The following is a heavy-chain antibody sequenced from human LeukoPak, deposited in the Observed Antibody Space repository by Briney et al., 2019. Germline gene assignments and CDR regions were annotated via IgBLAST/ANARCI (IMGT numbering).Heavy chain of an antibody. CDR3: ARDTNLFLARQLDY. CDR1: GDSVSSNSAA. D-gene: IGHD2/OR15-2a*01. J-gene: IGHJ4*02. Sequence: SQTLSLTCAISGDSVSSNSAAWNWIRQSPSRGLEWLGRTYYRPKWYNDYAVSVKGRITINPDTSKNQFSLQLTSVTPEDTAVYYCARDTNLFLARQLDYWGQGTLVTVSS. V-gene: IGHV6-1*01. CDR2: TYYRPKWYN.